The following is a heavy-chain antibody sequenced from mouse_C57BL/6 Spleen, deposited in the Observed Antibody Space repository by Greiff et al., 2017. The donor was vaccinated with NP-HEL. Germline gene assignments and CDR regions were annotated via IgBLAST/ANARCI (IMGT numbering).Heavy chain of an antibody. CDR1: GYSITSGYY. D-gene: IGHD2-4*01. CDR3: ASLYYDLYDAMDY. J-gene: IGHJ4*01. Sequence: EVKLMESGPGLVKPSQSLSLTCSVTGYSITSGYYWNWIRQFPGNKREWMGYISYDGSNNYDPSLKNRISITRDTAKNQFFLKLNSVTTEDTATYYCASLYYDLYDAMDYWGQGTSVTVSS. CDR2: ISYDGSN. V-gene: IGHV3-6*01.